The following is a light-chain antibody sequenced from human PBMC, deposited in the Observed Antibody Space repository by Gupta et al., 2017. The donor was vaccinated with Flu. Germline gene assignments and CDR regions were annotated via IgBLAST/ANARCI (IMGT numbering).Light chain of an antibody. CDR3: QSADSSGTYVV. Sequence: SYELTRPPSVPVSPGQTARITCSGDALPKQYAYWYQQKPGQAPVLVIYKDSERPSGIPERFSGSSSGTTVTLTISGVQAEDEADYYCQSADSSGTYVVFGGGTKLTVL. V-gene: IGLV3-25*02. CDR1: ALPKQY. J-gene: IGLJ2*01. CDR2: KDS.